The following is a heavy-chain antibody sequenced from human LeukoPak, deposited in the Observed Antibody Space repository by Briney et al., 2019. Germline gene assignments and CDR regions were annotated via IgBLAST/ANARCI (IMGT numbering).Heavy chain of an antibody. Sequence: SGTLSLTCTVSGGSVSTYYWNWIRQPPGKGLEWIGFIYYTGSTNYNPSLKSRLTISVDTSNNQFSLKLSSVTAADTAVYYCASTSGNCFGGNCYSAFDYWGQGTLVT. J-gene: IGHJ4*02. D-gene: IGHD2-15*01. CDR3: ASTSGNCFGGNCYSAFDY. CDR1: GGSVSTYY. CDR2: IYYTGST. V-gene: IGHV4-59*02.